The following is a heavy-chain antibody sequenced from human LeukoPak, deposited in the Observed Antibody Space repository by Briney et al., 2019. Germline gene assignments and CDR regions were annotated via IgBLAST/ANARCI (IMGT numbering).Heavy chain of an antibody. CDR2: IYYSGST. Sequence: TPSETLSLTCTVSGGSISSGGYYWSWIRQHPGKGLEWIGYIYYSGSTYYNPSLKSRVTISVDTSKNQFSLKLSSVTAADTAVYYCARSGGAGYSYGPAWYSDLWGRGTLVTVSS. D-gene: IGHD5-18*01. J-gene: IGHJ2*01. V-gene: IGHV4-31*03. CDR3: ARSGGAGYSYGPAWYSDL. CDR1: GGSISSGGYY.